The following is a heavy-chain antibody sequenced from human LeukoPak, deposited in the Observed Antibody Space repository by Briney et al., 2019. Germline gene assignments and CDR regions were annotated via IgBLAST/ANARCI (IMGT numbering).Heavy chain of an antibody. CDR2: IYSGDSDT. CDR3: ARREMGTLSFDY. J-gene: IGHJ4*02. D-gene: IGHD5-24*01. CDR1: GYNFTSYW. V-gene: IGHV5-51*01. Sequence: RGESLKISCKGSGYNFTSYWIGWVRQMPGKGLEWMGIIYSGDSDTRYSPSFQGQVTISADKSTSTAYLQWGSLKASDTAMYYCARREMGTLSFDYWGQGALVTVS.